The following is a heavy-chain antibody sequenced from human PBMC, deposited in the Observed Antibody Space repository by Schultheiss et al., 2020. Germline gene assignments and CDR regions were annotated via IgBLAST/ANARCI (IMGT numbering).Heavy chain of an antibody. CDR3: AREGDTAMVTAPFDY. V-gene: IGHV3-11*01. D-gene: IGHD5-18*01. CDR2: ITNSGSAV. J-gene: IGHJ4*02. CDR1: GFTFSDYY. Sequence: GESLKISCAVSGFTFSDYYMTWIRQAPGKGLEWVSYITNSGSAVYYSDSVKGRFTVSRDNAKNLLYLQMNGLRAEDTAVYYCAREGDTAMVTAPFDYWGQGTLVTVSS.